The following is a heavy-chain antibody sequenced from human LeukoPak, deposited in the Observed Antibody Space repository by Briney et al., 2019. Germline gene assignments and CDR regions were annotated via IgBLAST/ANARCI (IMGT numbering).Heavy chain of an antibody. CDR2: IIPILGIA. Sequence: ASVKVSCKASGGTFSSYAISWVRQAPGQGLEWMGRIIPILGIANYAQKFQGRVTITADKSTSTAYMELSSLRSEDTAVYYCAREDIVVVPAAIYYYYGMDVWGQGTTVTVSS. J-gene: IGHJ6*02. CDR3: AREDIVVVPAAIYYYYGMDV. CDR1: GGTFSSYA. V-gene: IGHV1-69*04. D-gene: IGHD2-2*01.